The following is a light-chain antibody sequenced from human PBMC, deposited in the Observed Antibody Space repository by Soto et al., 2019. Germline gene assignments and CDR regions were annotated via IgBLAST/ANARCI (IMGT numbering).Light chain of an antibody. CDR2: RDS. CDR3: QVWDSSTVV. J-gene: IGLJ2*01. Sequence: SYELTQPLSVSVAPGQTARITCGGNNIASRNVHWFQQKPGQAPVLVIYRDSNRPSGIPKRFSGSNSGNTATLAISGAQAGDEADYYCQVWDSSTVVFGGGTKLTGL. CDR1: NIASRN. V-gene: IGLV3-9*01.